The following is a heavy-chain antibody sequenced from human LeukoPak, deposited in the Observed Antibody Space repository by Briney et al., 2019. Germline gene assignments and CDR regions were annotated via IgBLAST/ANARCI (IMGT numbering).Heavy chain of an antibody. Sequence: GGSPRLSCAASGFTFSRHAMNWVRQAPGKGLEWVSVINDAGTTYYADSVQGRFTISRDNSKNTLYLQMNSLRAEDTAVYYCAKGPTEGFWGQGILVTVSS. V-gene: IGHV3-23*01. J-gene: IGHJ4*02. D-gene: IGHD1-14*01. CDR1: GFTFSRHA. CDR2: INDAGTT. CDR3: AKGPTEGF.